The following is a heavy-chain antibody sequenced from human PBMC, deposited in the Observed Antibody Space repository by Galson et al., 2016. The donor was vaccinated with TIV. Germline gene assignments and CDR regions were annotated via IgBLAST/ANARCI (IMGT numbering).Heavy chain of an antibody. CDR3: ARFRRSDDMGAFDI. CDR1: GFRFSSHG. D-gene: IGHD3-22*01. Sequence: SLRLSCAAPGFRFSSHGMHWVRQAPGKGLEWVAFIWSDASNENYIDSVKGRFTISRDNSKNTLYLQMNSPRAEDTAVYYCARFRRSDDMGAFDIWGQGTMVTVSS. CDR2: IWSDASNE. V-gene: IGHV3-33*01. J-gene: IGHJ3*02.